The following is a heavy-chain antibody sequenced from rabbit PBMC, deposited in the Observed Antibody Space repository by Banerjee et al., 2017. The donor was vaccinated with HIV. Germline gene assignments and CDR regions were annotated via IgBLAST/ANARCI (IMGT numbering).Heavy chain of an antibody. Sequence: QSLEESGGDLVQPGASLTLTCTASGFSFNSNAMCWVRQAPGKGLEWTACIGISSDNTYYANWAKGRFTISKTSSTTVTLQMTSLTAADTATYFCAKWGSGWGLDLWGQGTLVTVS. V-gene: IGHV1S40*01. J-gene: IGHJ4*01. D-gene: IGHD4-1*01. CDR2: IGISSDNT. CDR1: GFSFNSNA. CDR3: AKWGSGWGLDL.